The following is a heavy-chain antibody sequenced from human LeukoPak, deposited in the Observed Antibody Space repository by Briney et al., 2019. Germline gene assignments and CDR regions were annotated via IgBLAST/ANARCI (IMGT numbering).Heavy chain of an antibody. CDR1: RFTFSDYW. D-gene: IGHD6-19*01. CDR3: ARGTYSSGWYPDYFDY. Sequence: GGSLRLSCVASRFTFSDYWMSWVRQAPGKGLEWVANIKQDGSDKYYADSMKGRFTISRDNAKDSLYLQMNSLRAEDTAVYFCARGTYSSGWYPDYFDYWGQGTLVTVSS. V-gene: IGHV3-7*03. J-gene: IGHJ4*02. CDR2: IKQDGSDK.